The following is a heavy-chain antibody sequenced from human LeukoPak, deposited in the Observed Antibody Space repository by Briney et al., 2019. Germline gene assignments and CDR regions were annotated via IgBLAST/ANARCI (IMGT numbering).Heavy chain of an antibody. CDR1: GYSISSGYY. CDR2: IYHSGST. Sequence: SETLSLTCAVSGYSISSGYYWGWIRQPPGKGLEWIGSIYHSGSTYYNPSLKSRVTISVDTSKNQFSLKLSSVPAPDTAVYYCARQGGAYYYDSSGYCDYWGQGTLVTVSS. J-gene: IGHJ4*02. CDR3: ARQGGAYYYDSSGYCDY. D-gene: IGHD3-22*01. V-gene: IGHV4-38-2*01.